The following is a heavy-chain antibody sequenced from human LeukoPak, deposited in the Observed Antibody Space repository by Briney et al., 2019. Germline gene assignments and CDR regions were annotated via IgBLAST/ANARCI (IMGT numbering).Heavy chain of an antibody. V-gene: IGHV4-39*01. Sequence: SETLCLTCTVSGGSISSSSYYWGWIRQPPGKGLEWIGSIYYSGSTYYNPSLKSRVTISVDTSKNQSSLKLSSVTAADTAVYYCARLVAYSNYEGYFDYWGQGTLVTVSS. CDR1: GGSISSSSYY. J-gene: IGHJ4*02. D-gene: IGHD4-11*01. CDR3: ARLVAYSNYEGYFDY. CDR2: IYYSGST.